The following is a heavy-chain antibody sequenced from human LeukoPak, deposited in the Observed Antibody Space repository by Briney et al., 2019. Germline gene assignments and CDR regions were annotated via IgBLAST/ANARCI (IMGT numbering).Heavy chain of an antibody. V-gene: IGHV4-39*01. CDR1: GGSISSTSYY. Sequence: SETLSLTCTVSGGSISSTSYYWGWIRQPPGKGLEWIGNIYYSGSTHYNPSLKSRVTISVDRSKSQFSLKLSSVTAADTAVYYCARMTPVTPVTTAFDYWGQGTLVTVSS. D-gene: IGHD4-17*01. CDR3: ARMTPVTPVTTAFDY. CDR2: IYYSGST. J-gene: IGHJ4*02.